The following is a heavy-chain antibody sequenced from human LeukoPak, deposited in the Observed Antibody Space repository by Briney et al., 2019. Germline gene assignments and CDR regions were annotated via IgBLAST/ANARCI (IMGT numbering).Heavy chain of an antibody. CDR2: IYYSGST. J-gene: IGHJ4*02. D-gene: IGHD5-12*01. V-gene: IGHV4-59*12. Sequence: SETLSLTCTVSGGSISSYYWSWIRQPPGKGLEWIGYIYYSGSTNYNPSLKSRVTISVDTSKNQFSLKLSSVTAADTAAYYCARVPTLGYGTRFDYWGQGTLVTVSS. CDR3: ARVPTLGYGTRFDY. CDR1: GGSISSYY.